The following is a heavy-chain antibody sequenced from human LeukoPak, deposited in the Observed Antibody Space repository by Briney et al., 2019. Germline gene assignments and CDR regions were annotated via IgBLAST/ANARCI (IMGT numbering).Heavy chain of an antibody. CDR1: GFTLSSYA. V-gene: IGHV3-23*01. J-gene: IGHJ4*02. Sequence: GGSLRLSCAASGFTLSSYATTWVRHALRKGLEWVSAISGSGADTYYPDSVKGRFTISRDTSKNTVYLQMNSLRDEDTAVYYCAKQLDSGNYYPTGDDYWGQGTLVTVSS. D-gene: IGHD3-10*01. CDR3: AKQLDSGNYYPTGDDY. CDR2: ISGSGADT.